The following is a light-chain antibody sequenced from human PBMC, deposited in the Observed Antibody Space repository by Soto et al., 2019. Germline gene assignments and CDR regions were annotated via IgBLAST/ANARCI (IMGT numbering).Light chain of an antibody. Sequence: QSVLTQPASVSGAPGQSITISCTGTRSDGGGYNYVSWYQQHPGKAPKVMIYDVTNRPLGVPNRFSGSKSGNTASLTIFGLQAEDEADYYCSSYTTSTTLEVFGTGTKVTVL. V-gene: IGLV2-14*03. CDR1: RSDGGGYNY. CDR2: DVT. CDR3: SSYTTSTTLEV. J-gene: IGLJ1*01.